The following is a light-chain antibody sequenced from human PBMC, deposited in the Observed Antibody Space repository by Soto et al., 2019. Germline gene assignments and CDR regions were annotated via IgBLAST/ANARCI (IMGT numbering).Light chain of an antibody. Sequence: DIVITQSPATLSVSPGEGATLSCRASQSVGSNLAWYQQKPAQAPRLLIYGVSTRATGTPARFSGSGSGTEFTLTISSVQSEDFAVYYCQQYNNWLQTFGQGTKVDI. CDR1: QSVGSN. CDR2: GVS. J-gene: IGKJ1*01. V-gene: IGKV3-15*01. CDR3: QQYNNWLQT.